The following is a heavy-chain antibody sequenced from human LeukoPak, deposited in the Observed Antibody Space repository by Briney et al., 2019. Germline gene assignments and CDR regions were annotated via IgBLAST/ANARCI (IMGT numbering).Heavy chain of an antibody. D-gene: IGHD3-9*01. CDR3: AGSIFGYPWFDP. Sequence: LETLSLTCTVSAAINSFYWSWLRQPPGKGLEWIGYVFHTGHTNYNPSLKSRVTMSIDPSKDQVSLEVTSVTAADTAVYYCAGSIFGYPWFDPWGQGTLVSVSS. J-gene: IGHJ5*02. CDR2: VFHTGHT. V-gene: IGHV4-59*01. CDR1: AAINSFY.